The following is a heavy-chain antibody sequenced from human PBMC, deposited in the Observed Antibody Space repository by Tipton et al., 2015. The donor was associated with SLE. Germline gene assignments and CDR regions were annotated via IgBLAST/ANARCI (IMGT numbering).Heavy chain of an antibody. D-gene: IGHD3-10*01. Sequence: TLSLTCAVYGGSLSGYSWSWIRQPPGKGLEWIGEINHGGSTNYNPSLKSRVAISLDTPKNQFSLRLSSVTAADTAVYYCARGVSGYFHYCYMDVWGRGTTVTIS. J-gene: IGHJ6*03. CDR2: INHGGST. V-gene: IGHV4-34*01. CDR3: ARGVSGYFHYCYMDV. CDR1: GGSLSGYS.